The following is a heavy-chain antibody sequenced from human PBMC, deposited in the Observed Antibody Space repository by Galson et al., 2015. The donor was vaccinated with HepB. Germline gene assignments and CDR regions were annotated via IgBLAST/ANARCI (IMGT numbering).Heavy chain of an antibody. CDR2: INTNTGNP. J-gene: IGHJ6*02. CDR1: GYTFTSYG. V-gene: IGHV7-4-1*02. Sequence: SVKVSCKASGYTFTSYGISWVRQAPGQGLEWMGWINTNTGNPTYAQGFTGRFVFSLDTSVSTAYLQISSLKAEDTAVYYCARGGVLRYFDWVGGGYYGMDVWGQGTTVTVSS. D-gene: IGHD3-9*01. CDR3: ARGGVLRYFDWVGGGYYGMDV.